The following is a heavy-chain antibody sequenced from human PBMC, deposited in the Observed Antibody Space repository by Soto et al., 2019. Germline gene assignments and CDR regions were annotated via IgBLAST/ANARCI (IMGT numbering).Heavy chain of an antibody. CDR2: IYYSGST. V-gene: IGHV4-30-4*01. J-gene: IGHJ6*02. CDR3: ARSSPRSGYDPLSRYYYGMDV. Sequence: QVQLQESGPGLVKPSQTLSLTCTVSGGSISSGDYYWSWIRQPPGKGLEWIGYIYYSGSTYYNPSLQSRVTISVDTSKNQFSLKLSSVTAADTAVYYCARSSPRSGYDPLSRYYYGMDVWGQGTTVTVSS. D-gene: IGHD5-12*01. CDR1: GGSISSGDYY.